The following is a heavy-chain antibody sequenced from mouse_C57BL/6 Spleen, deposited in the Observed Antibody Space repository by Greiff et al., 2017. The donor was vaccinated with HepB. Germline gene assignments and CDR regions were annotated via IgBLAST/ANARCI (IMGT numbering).Heavy chain of an antibody. CDR2: IWTGGGT. V-gene: IGHV2-9-1*01. Sequence: VMLVESGPGLVAPSQSLSITCTVSGFSLTSYAISWVRQPPGKGLEWLGVIWTGGGTNYNSALKSRLSISKDNSKSQVFLKMNSLQTDDTARYYCARNSLYGYDEDYYAMDYWGQGTSVTVSS. J-gene: IGHJ4*01. D-gene: IGHD2-2*01. CDR3: ARNSLYGYDEDYYAMDY. CDR1: GFSLTSYA.